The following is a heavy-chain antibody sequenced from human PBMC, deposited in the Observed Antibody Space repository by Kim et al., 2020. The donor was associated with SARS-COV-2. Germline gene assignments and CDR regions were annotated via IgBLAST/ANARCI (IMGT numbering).Heavy chain of an antibody. J-gene: IGHJ4*02. CDR3: ARRPPVGGGNDN. CDR1: GFTFSDYY. V-gene: IGHV3-11*06. D-gene: IGHD2-15*01. CDR2: ISSSSSYT. Sequence: GGSLRLSCAASGFTFSDYYMSWIRQAPGKGLEWVSYISSSSSYTNYADSVKGRFTISRDNAKNSLYLQMNSLRDEDTAVYYCARRPPVGGGNDNWGQGTLVTVSS.